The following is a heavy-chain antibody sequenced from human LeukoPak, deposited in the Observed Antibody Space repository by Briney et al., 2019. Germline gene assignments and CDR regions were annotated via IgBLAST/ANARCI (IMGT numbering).Heavy chain of an antibody. Sequence: GGSLRLSCAASGFTFSDYYMSWVRQAPGKGLEWVSYISSSGSTIYYADSVKGRFTISRDNAKNSLYLQMNSLRAEDTAVYYCARGATYYYDSSPNYWGQGTLVTVSS. CDR1: GFTFSDYY. CDR2: ISSSGSTI. J-gene: IGHJ4*02. D-gene: IGHD3-22*01. CDR3: ARGATYYYDSSPNY. V-gene: IGHV3-11*01.